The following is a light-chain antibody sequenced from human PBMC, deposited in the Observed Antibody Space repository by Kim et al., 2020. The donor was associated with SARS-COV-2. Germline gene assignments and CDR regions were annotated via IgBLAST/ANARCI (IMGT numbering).Light chain of an antibody. CDR2: NSN. J-gene: IGLJ3*02. Sequence: QSVLTQPPSASGTPGQSVSISCSGSSSNIGSRDVNWYQQLPGTAPKLLIYNSNQRLSGVPGRFSGSKSGTSASLAISGLQSEDEATYYCAAWDDSLNGLWVFGGGTQLTVL. CDR3: AAWDDSLNGLWV. V-gene: IGLV1-44*01. CDR1: SSNIGSRD.